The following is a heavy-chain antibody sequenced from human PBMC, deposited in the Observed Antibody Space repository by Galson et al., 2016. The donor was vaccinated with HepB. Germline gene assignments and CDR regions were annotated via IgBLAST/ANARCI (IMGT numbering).Heavy chain of an antibody. J-gene: IGHJ4*02. D-gene: IGHD2-21*02. CDR3: ARGGASDASGY. V-gene: IGHV3-53*01. Sequence: SLRLSCAASGFSVSNNYMTWVRQAPGKGLEWVSLIYSGGGTSFAASVKGRFTISRDNSKNTLYLQMNSVIAEDTAVYYCARGGASDASGYWGQGTLVTVSS. CDR1: GFSVSNNY. CDR2: IYSGGGT.